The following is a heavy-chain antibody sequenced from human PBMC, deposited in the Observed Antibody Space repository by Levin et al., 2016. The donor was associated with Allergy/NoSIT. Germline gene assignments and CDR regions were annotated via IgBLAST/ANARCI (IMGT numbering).Heavy chain of an antibody. CDR2: ISYDGSNK. J-gene: IGHJ4*02. D-gene: IGHD5-12*01. V-gene: IGHV3-30*03. Sequence: WIRQPPGKGLEWVAVISYDGSNKYYADSVKGRFTISRDDSKNTLYLQMNSLRAEDTAVYYCARAWYSGYENFDYWGQGTLVTVSS. CDR3: ARAWYSGYENFDY.